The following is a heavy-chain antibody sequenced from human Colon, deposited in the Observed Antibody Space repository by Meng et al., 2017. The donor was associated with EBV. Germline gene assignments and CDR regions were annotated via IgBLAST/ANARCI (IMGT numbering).Heavy chain of an antibody. D-gene: IGHD3-10*01. Sequence: GPGCGEASVSRSPLGTVCGGSSSSCGYYWDRVRQHPGKGLEWIGAIYLSGCTSYNPSLQSRVTMFVATYKNQFSLMLTSVTATDTAVYYFARSRGGSGRDCWGQGTLVTVSS. CDR2: IYLSGCT. CDR1: GGSSSSCGYY. J-gene: IGHJ4*02. CDR3: ARSRGGSGRDC. V-gene: IGHV4-39*01.